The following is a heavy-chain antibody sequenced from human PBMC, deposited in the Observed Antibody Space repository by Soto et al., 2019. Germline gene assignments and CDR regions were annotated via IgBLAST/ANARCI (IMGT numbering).Heavy chain of an antibody. CDR1: GFTVSSNY. V-gene: IGHV3-53*01. J-gene: IGHJ4*02. D-gene: IGHD2-2*01. CDR2: IYSGGST. Sequence: SLRLSCAASGFTVSSNYMSWVRQAPGKGLEWVSVIYSGGSTYYADSVKGRFTISRDNSKNTLYLQMNSLRAEDTAVYYCARAQDCSSTSCYGQLDYWGQGTLVTVSS. CDR3: ARAQDCSSTSCYGQLDY.